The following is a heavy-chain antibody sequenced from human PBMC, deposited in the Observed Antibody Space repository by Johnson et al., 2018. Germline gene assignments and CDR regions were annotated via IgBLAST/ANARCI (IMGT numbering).Heavy chain of an antibody. D-gene: IGHD3-10*01. CDR3: ARLLAD. Sequence: VQLVQSGGGLVQXGRSLSLSCAASGFTLDDYAMHWVRTAPGKGLAWVSGISWHSGIVGYADSVKGRFTISRYNAKNSLYLQMNSLSPEDTAVYYCARLLADWGQGTLVTVSS. J-gene: IGHJ4*02. V-gene: IGHV3-9*01. CDR2: ISWHSGIV. CDR1: GFTLDDYA.